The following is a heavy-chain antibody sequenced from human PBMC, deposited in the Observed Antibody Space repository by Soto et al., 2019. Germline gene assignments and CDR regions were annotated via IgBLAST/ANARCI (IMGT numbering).Heavy chain of an antibody. V-gene: IGHV3-23*01. CDR2: ISGSGGST. J-gene: IGHJ5*02. Sequence: EVHLLESGGGLVQPGGSLRLSCVASGFTFSSYAMTWVRQAPGKGLEWVSAISGSGGSTDYADSVKGRFTISRDNSKNTLYLQMSSLRADDTAVYYCAKDPVATPPYNWFDPWGLGTLVTVSS. CDR1: GFTFSSYA. D-gene: IGHD2-2*02. CDR3: AKDPVATPPYNWFDP.